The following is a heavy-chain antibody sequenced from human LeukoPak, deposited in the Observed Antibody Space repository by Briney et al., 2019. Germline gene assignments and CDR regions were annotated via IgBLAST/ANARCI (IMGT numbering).Heavy chain of an antibody. D-gene: IGHD2-21*02. CDR2: IYSGGST. J-gene: IGHJ4*02. V-gene: IGHV3-53*01. CDR3: ARGAFFAGGDVY. Sequence: GGSLRLSCAASGFTVCSNYMSWVRQAPGKGLEWVSVIYSGGSTYYADSVKGRFTISRDNSKNTLYLQMNSLRAEDTAVYYCARGAFFAGGDVYWGQGTLVTVSS. CDR1: GFTVCSNY.